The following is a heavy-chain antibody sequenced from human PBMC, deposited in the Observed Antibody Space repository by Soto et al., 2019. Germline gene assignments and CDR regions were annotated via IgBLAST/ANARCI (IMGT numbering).Heavy chain of an antibody. D-gene: IGHD2-8*01. J-gene: IGHJ6*02. CDR1: GYSFTSYW. CDR3: VRNWTKNYYYYGMEV. CDR2: IDPSDSYT. Sequence: PGESLKISCKGSGYSFTSYWISWVRQMPGKGLEWMGRIDPSDSYTNYSPSFQGHVTISADKSISTAYLQWSSLKASDTAMYYCVRNWTKNYYYYGMEVWGQGTTGTVS. V-gene: IGHV5-10-1*01.